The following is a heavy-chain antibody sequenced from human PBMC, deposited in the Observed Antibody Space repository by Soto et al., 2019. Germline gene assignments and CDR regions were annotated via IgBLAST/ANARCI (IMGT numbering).Heavy chain of an antibody. D-gene: IGHD3-3*01. CDR1: GGCLSGYY. J-gene: IGHJ4*02. Sequence: ETLSLTWADDGGCLSGYYWSWIRQPPGKGLEWIGEINHSGSTNYNQSLKSRVTVSVDTSKNQFSLKLSSVTAADTAVYYCARGSSITIFGVVIIIFDYWGQGTLVTVSS. V-gene: IGHV4-34*01. CDR2: INHSGST. CDR3: ARGSSITIFGVVIIIFDY.